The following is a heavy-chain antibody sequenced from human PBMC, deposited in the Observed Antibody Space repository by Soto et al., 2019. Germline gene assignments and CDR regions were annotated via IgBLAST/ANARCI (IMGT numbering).Heavy chain of an antibody. J-gene: IGHJ3*02. V-gene: IGHV1-24*01. Sequence: GASVKVSCKVSGYTLTELSMHWVRQAPGKGLEWMGGFDPEDGETIYAQKFQGRVTMTEDTSTDTAYMELSSPRSEDTAVYYCATAHIVGATPDAFDIWGQGTMVTVSS. CDR1: GYTLTELS. CDR3: ATAHIVGATPDAFDI. CDR2: FDPEDGET. D-gene: IGHD1-26*01.